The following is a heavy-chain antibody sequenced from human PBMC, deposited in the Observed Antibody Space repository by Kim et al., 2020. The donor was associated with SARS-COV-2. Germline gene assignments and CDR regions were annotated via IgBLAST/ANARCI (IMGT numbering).Heavy chain of an antibody. CDR1: GGSFSGYY. CDR2: INHSGST. J-gene: IGHJ6*01. V-gene: IGHV4-34*01. D-gene: IGHD3-3*01. Sequence: SETLSLTCAVYGGSFSGYYWSWIRQPPGKGLEWIGEINHSGSTNYNPSLKSRVTISVDTSKNQFSLKLSSVTAADTAVYYCVPLDFWSGYSHSYYYYGM. CDR3: VPLDFWSGYSHSYYYYGM.